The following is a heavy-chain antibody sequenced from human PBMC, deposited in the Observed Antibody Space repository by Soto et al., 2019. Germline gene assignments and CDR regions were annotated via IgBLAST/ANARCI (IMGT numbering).Heavy chain of an antibody. Sequence: AAVKFSCKASGYTFGNFGLSWVRQAPGQGLEWMGWISGYNGNTSSAERFQGRVTMTTDTSTSTAYMEVRSLTSDDTAVYYCARDKGYGFGWSSSSGMDVWGQGTTVTVSS. J-gene: IGHJ6*02. CDR2: ISGYNGNT. D-gene: IGHD6-19*01. CDR3: ARDKGYGFGWSSSSGMDV. V-gene: IGHV1-18*01. CDR1: GYTFGNFG.